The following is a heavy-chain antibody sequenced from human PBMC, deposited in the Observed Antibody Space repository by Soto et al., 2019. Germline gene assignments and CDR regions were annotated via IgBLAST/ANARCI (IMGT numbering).Heavy chain of an antibody. D-gene: IGHD2-15*01. CDR1: GGTFSSYA. J-gene: IGHJ6*02. Sequence: QVQLVQSGAEVKKPGSSVKVSCKASGGTFSSYAISWVRQAPGQGLEWMGGIIPIFGTANYAQKFQGRVTITADKSTSTAYMELSSLRSEDTAVYYCARGHSIVVVVAATLDYYGMDVWGQGTTVTVSS. CDR3: ARGHSIVVVVAATLDYYGMDV. V-gene: IGHV1-69*06. CDR2: IIPIFGTA.